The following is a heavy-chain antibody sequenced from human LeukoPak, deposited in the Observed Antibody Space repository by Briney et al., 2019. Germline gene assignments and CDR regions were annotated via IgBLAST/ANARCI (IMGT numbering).Heavy chain of an antibody. Sequence: GGSLRLSCAASGFTFSSNAMHWVRQAPGEGLEWVAVTSFDGGDKYYADSVKGRFTISRDNSKNTLYLQMNSLRVADTAVYYCASRGTHCSSASCSYYLDYWGQGTLVTVSS. CDR3: ASRGTHCSSASCSYYLDY. CDR2: TSFDGGDK. D-gene: IGHD2-2*01. J-gene: IGHJ4*02. V-gene: IGHV3-30*04. CDR1: GFTFSSNA.